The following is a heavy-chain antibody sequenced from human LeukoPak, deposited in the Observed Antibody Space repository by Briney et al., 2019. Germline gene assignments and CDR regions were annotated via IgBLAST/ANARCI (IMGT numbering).Heavy chain of an antibody. J-gene: IGHJ5*02. CDR2: IYYSGST. D-gene: IGHD3-3*01. CDR1: GGSISSYY. V-gene: IGHV4-59*01. Sequence: SETLSLTCTVSGGSISSYYWSWIRQPPGKGLEWIEYIYYSGSTNYNPSLKSRVTISVDTSKNQFSLKLSSVTAADTAVYYCARDWWGYYDFWSGHTGWFDPWGQGTLVTVSS. CDR3: ARDWWGYYDFWSGHTGWFDP.